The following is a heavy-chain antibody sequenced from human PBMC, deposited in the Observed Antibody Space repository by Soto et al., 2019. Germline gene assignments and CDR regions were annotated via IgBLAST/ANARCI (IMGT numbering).Heavy chain of an antibody. V-gene: IGHV1-69*01. J-gene: IGHJ4*02. D-gene: IGHD2-2*01. CDR3: ARVSTPIVVVPAATEGFDY. CDR1: GGTFSSYA. Sequence: QVQLVQSGAEVKKPGSSVKVSCKASGGTFSSYAISWVRQAPGQGLEWMGGIIPIFGTANYAQKFQGRVTITADESTSTAYMELSSLRSDDTAVYYCARVSTPIVVVPAATEGFDYWGQGTLVTVSS. CDR2: IIPIFGTA.